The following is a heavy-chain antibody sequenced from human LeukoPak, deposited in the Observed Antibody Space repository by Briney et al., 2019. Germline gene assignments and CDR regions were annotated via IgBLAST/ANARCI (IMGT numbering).Heavy chain of an antibody. J-gene: IGHJ6*03. CDR1: GSISSYY. Sequence: SETLSLTCTVSGSISSYYWSWIRQPPGKGLEWIGYIYTSGSTNYNPSLKSRVTISVDTSKNQFSLKLSSVTAADTSVYYCARLNCTNGVCYGLYYMDVWGKGTTVTVSS. CDR2: IYTSGST. CDR3: ARLNCTNGVCYGLYYMDV. V-gene: IGHV4-4*09. D-gene: IGHD2-8*01.